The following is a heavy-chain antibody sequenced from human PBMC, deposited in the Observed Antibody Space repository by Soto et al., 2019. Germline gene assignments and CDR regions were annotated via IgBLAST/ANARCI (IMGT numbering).Heavy chain of an antibody. CDR1: GFTFSSYS. CDR3: AREKRGYSYGYAY. V-gene: IGHV3-21*01. D-gene: IGHD5-18*01. J-gene: IGHJ4*02. CDR2: ISSSSSYI. Sequence: EVQLVESGGGLVKPGGSLRLSCAASGFTFSSYSMNWVRQAPGKGLEWVSSISSSSSYIYYADSVKGRFTISRDNAKNSLYLQMNSLRAEDTAVYYCAREKRGYSYGYAYWGQGTLVTVSS.